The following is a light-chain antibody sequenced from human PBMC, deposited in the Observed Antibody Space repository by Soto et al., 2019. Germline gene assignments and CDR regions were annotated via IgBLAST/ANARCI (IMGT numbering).Light chain of an antibody. Sequence: EIVLTQSPGTLSLSPGERATLSCRASQSVSSSYLAWYQQKPGQATRLLIYGASSRASVIPDRFSGSGSGTDFTLTISRLEPEDFAVYYCHQYSSSTCLTFGGGTKLEIK. CDR1: QSVSSSY. CDR3: HQYSSSTCLT. J-gene: IGKJ4*01. V-gene: IGKV3-20*01. CDR2: GAS.